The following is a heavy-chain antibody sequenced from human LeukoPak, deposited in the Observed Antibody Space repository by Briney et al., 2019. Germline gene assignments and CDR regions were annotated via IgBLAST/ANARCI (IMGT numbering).Heavy chain of an antibody. D-gene: IGHD6-13*01. V-gene: IGHV3-30-3*01. CDR3: ARELYSSRAFDI. J-gene: IGHJ3*02. Sequence: PGRSLRLSCAASGFTFSSYAMHWVRQAPGKGLEWVAVISYDGSNKYYADSVKGRFTISRDNSKNTLYLQMNSLRAEDTAVYYCARELYSSRAFDIWGQGTMVTVSS. CDR2: ISYDGSNK. CDR1: GFTFSSYA.